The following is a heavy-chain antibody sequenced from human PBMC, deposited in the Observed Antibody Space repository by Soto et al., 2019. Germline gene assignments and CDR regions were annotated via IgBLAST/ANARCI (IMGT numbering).Heavy chain of an antibody. V-gene: IGHV1-18*04. D-gene: IGHD6-19*01. J-gene: IGHJ3*02. CDR2: ISAYNGNT. Sequence: ASVKVSCKASGYTFTSYGISWVRQAPGQGLEWMGWISAYNGNTNYAQKLQGRVTMTTDTSTSTAYMELRSLRSDDTAVYYCARDRRSLGIAVRGYALDIWGPGTMVTVSS. CDR3: ARDRRSLGIAVRGYALDI. CDR1: GYTFTSYG.